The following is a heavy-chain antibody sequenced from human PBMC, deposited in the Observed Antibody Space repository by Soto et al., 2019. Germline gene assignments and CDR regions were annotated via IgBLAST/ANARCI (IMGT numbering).Heavy chain of an antibody. CDR2: IYFSGSN. D-gene: IGHD2-8*01. J-gene: IGHJ4*02. CDR3: AKDRGGMVIYAFDY. Sequence: QVQLQESGPGLVKSSETLSLTCTVSGGSISSFYWSWIRQPPGKGLEWIGSIYFSGSNNYNPSLKSRVTMSVDTSKSQFSLKLRSVTAADTAIYCCAKDRGGMVIYAFDYWGQGTLVTVSS. CDR1: GGSISSFY. V-gene: IGHV4-59*01.